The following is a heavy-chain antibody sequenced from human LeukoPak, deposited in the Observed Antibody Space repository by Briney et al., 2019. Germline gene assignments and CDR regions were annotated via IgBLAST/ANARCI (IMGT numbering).Heavy chain of an antibody. Sequence: GASVEVSCKASGYTFTSYGISWVRQAPGQGLEWMGWISAYNGNTNYAQKLQGRVTMTTDTSTSTAYMELRSLRSDDTAVYYCAREREPLYCSSTSCYNWFDPWGQGTLVTVSS. CDR2: ISAYNGNT. CDR1: GYTFTSYG. CDR3: AREREPLYCSSTSCYNWFDP. J-gene: IGHJ5*02. D-gene: IGHD2-2*01. V-gene: IGHV1-18*01.